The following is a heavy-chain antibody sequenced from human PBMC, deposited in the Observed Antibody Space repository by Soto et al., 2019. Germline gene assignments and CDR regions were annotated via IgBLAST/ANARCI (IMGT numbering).Heavy chain of an antibody. CDR3: ARGRDSSRANYYYYMDV. CDR2: INHSGST. CDR1: GGSFSGYY. V-gene: IGHV4-34*01. D-gene: IGHD6-13*01. Sequence: SETLSLTCAVYGGSFSGYYWSWICQPPGKGLEWIGEINHSGSTNYNPSLKSRVTISVDTSKNQFSLKLSSVTAADTAVYYCARGRDSSRANYYYYMDVWGKGTTVTVSS. J-gene: IGHJ6*03.